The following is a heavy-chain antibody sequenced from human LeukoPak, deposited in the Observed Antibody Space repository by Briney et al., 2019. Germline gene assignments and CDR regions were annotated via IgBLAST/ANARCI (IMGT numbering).Heavy chain of an antibody. CDR1: GFTFSSYA. V-gene: IGHV3-30-3*01. CDR3: ARVVKAFSYGYYFDY. CDR2: ISYDGSNK. D-gene: IGHD5-18*01. Sequence: PGGSLRLSCAASGFTFSSYAIHWVRQSPGKGLEGVSVISYDGSNKFYADSVKGRFTISRDNSKNTLYLEMNSLRAEDTAVYYCARVVKAFSYGYYFDYWGQGALVTVSS. J-gene: IGHJ4*02.